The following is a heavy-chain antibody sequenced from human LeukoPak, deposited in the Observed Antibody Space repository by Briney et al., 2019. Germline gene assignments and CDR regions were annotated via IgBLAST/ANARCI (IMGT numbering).Heavy chain of an antibody. V-gene: IGHV4-59*01. CDR1: GGSISSYY. D-gene: IGHD6-19*01. Sequence: KASETLSLTCTVSGGSISSYYWSWIRQPPGKGLEWIGYIYYSGSTNYNPSLKSRVTISVDTSKNQFSLKLSSVTAAGTAVYYCARGGSGWNNWFDPWGQGTLVTVSS. CDR2: IYYSGST. J-gene: IGHJ5*02. CDR3: ARGGSGWNNWFDP.